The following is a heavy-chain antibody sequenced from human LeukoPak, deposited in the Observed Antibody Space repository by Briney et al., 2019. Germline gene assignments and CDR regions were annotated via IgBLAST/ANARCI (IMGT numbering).Heavy chain of an antibody. D-gene: IGHD3-10*01. J-gene: IGHJ4*02. V-gene: IGHV3-23*01. CDR2: IGSDGGNT. Sequence: GGSLRLSCEASGFTFGTFWMSWVRQAPGKGLEWVSSIGSDGGNTYYTDSVKGRFTMSRDNSKNTLYLQMNSLRAEDTAIYYCAKDYFNFQFLPFDSWGRGTLVAVSS. CDR1: GFTFGTFW. CDR3: AKDYFNFQFLPFDS.